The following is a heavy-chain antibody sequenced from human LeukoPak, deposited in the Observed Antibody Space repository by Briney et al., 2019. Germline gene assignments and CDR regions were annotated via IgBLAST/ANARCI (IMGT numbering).Heavy chain of an antibody. CDR2: IYGTGTI. D-gene: IGHD3-22*01. Sequence: SETLSLTCTVSGGSVSDYYWSWIRQPAGKGLEWIGRIYGTGTITYNPSLKSRVTISVKTSKNQFSLRLSSVTAADTAVYYCARVTGYMIEDYFDYWGQGTLVTVSS. CDR1: GGSVSDYY. V-gene: IGHV4-4*07. J-gene: IGHJ4*02. CDR3: ARVTGYMIEDYFDY.